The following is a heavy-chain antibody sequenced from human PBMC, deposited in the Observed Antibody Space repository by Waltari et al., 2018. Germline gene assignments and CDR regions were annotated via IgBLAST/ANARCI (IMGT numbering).Heavy chain of an antibody. D-gene: IGHD3-10*01. CDR3: ARDGSGVAGWVSMY. CDR2: IHQGGTT. CDR1: GFSISSGYW. J-gene: IGHJ4*02. V-gene: IGHV4-38-2*02. Sequence: QVQLQESGPGLVEPSETLSLTCAVSGFSISSGYWWGWIRQPPGKGLEWIGIIHQGGTTHYNPAPKSRVTISVDTSKDQVSLKLSSVTAADTAGYYCARDGSGVAGWVSMYWGQGTLVTVSS.